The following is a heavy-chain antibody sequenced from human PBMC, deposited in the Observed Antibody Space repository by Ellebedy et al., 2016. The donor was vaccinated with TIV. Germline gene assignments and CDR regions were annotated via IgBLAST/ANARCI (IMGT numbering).Heavy chain of an antibody. CDR2: IYSGGST. CDR1: GFTVSSNY. J-gene: IGHJ4*02. Sequence: PGGSLRLSCAASGFTVSSNYMSWVRQAPGKGLEWVSVIYSGGSTYYADSVKGRFTISRDNSKNTLYLQMNSLRAEDTAVYYCARDGGYYDSSGSPGYFDYWGQGTLVTVSS. CDR3: ARDGGYYDSSGSPGYFDY. D-gene: IGHD3-22*01. V-gene: IGHV3-66*01.